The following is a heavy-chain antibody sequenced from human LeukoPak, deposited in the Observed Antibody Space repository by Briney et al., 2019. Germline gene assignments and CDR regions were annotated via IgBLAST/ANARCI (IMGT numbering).Heavy chain of an antibody. D-gene: IGHD3-3*01. Sequence: PGGSLRLSCAASGFTFSSYWMSWVRQAPGKGLEWVAKIKQDGSEKYYVDSVKGRFTLSRDNAKNSLYLQMNSLRAKDTAVYYCARGSSHDFWSGYLDYWGQGTLVTVSS. CDR1: GFTFSSYW. CDR2: IKQDGSEK. J-gene: IGHJ4*02. V-gene: IGHV3-7*01. CDR3: ARGSSHDFWSGYLDY.